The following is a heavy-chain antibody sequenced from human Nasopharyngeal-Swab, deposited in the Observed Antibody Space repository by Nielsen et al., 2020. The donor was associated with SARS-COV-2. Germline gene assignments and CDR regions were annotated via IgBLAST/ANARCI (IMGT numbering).Heavy chain of an antibody. CDR1: GYTFTGYY. CDR2: INPNSGGT. Sequence: ASVKVSCKASGYTFTGYYMHWVRQAPGQGLEWMEWINPNSGGTNYAQKFQGRVTMTRDTSISTAYMELSRLRSDDTAVYYCAREKTRSVTIFGVVIAWGQGTLVTVSS. D-gene: IGHD3-3*01. V-gene: IGHV1-2*02. CDR3: AREKTRSVTIFGVVIA. J-gene: IGHJ4*02.